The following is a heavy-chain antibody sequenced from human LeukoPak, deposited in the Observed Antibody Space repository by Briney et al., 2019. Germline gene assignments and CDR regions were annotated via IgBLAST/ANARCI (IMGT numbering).Heavy chain of an antibody. CDR2: ISGSGGST. V-gene: IGHV3-23*01. D-gene: IGHD2-8*01. CDR1: GFTFSSYA. CDR3: ARDREICTNGVCYFSY. J-gene: IGHJ4*02. Sequence: GGSLRLSCAASGFTFSSYAMSWVRQAPGKGLEWVSAISGSGGSTYYADSVKGRFTISRDNAKNSLYLQMNSLRAEDTAVYYCARDREICTNGVCYFSYWGQGTLVTVSS.